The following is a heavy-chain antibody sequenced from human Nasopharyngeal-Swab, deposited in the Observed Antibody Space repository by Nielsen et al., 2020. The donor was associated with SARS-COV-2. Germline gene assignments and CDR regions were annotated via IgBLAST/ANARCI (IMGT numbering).Heavy chain of an antibody. CDR2: IYYSGST. V-gene: IGHV4-59*01. Sequence: WIRQPPGKGLEWIGYIYYSGSTNYNPSLKSRVTISVDTSKNQFSLKLSSVTAADTAVYYCARDLGRDGYNVYYYYGMDVWGQGTTVTVSS. CDR3: ARDLGRDGYNVYYYYGMDV. D-gene: IGHD5-24*01. J-gene: IGHJ6*02.